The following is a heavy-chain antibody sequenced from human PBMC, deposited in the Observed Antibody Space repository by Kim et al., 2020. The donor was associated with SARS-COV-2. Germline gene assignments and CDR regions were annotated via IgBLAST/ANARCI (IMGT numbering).Heavy chain of an antibody. CDR1: GFTFSSYG. V-gene: IGHV3-33*06. Sequence: GGSLRLSCAASGFTFSSYGMHWVRQAPGKGLEWVAVIWYDGSNKYYADSVKGRFTISRDNSKNTLYLQMNSLRAEDTAVYYCAKGPGRAAAGTSFDYWGQGTLVTVSS. CDR2: IWYDGSNK. CDR3: AKGPGRAAAGTSFDY. D-gene: IGHD6-13*01. J-gene: IGHJ4*02.